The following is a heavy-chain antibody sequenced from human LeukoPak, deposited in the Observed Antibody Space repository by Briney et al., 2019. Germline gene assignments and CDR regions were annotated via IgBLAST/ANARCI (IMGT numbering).Heavy chain of an antibody. D-gene: IGHD1-1*01. J-gene: IGHJ4*02. V-gene: IGHV3-53*01. CDR2: IYTTGKT. Sequence: PGGSLRLSCAASGFTVSINYMSWVRQAPGEGLEWGSVIYTTGKTYYADSVKGRFSISRDNSKNTVYLQMNSLRAEDTAVYYCAKVSPTGRAFDCWGQGTLVTVSS. CDR3: AKVSPTGRAFDC. CDR1: GFTVSINY.